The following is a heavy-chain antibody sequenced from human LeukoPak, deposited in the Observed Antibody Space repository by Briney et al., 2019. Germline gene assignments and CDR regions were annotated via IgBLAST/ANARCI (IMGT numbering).Heavy chain of an antibody. CDR3: ATASICSSTSCLPGAFDI. CDR1: GYTLTELS. D-gene: IGHD2-2*01. V-gene: IGHV1-24*01. CDR2: FDPEDGET. Sequence: GASVKVSCKVSGYTLTELSMHWVRQAPGKGLEWMGGFDPEDGETIYAQKFQGRVTMTEDTSTDTAYMELSSLRSEDTAVYYCATASICSSTSCLPGAFDIWGQRTMVTVSS. J-gene: IGHJ3*02.